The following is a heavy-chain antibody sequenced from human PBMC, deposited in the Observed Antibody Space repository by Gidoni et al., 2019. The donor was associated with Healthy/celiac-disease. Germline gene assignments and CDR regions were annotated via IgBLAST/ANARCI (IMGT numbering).Heavy chain of an antibody. D-gene: IGHD5-12*01. J-gene: IGHJ4*02. CDR3: ARGGMARLLRDDY. CDR2: IKQDGSEK. CDR1: GFTFSSYW. V-gene: IGHV3-7*03. Sequence: EVQLVESGGGLVQPGGSLRLSCAASGFTFSSYWMSWVRQAPGKGREWVANIKQDGSEKYYVDSVKGRCNSSRDNAKNSLYLQMNSLRAEDTAVYYCARGGMARLLRDDYWGQGTLVTVSS.